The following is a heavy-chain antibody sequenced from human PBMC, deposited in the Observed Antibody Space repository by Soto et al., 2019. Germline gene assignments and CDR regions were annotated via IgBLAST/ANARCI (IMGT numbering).Heavy chain of an antibody. CDR2: IYPSGMP. D-gene: IGHD5-18*01. V-gene: IGHV4-30-2*01. J-gene: IGHJ4*02. CDR3: ARERGGYGLFDS. Sequence: PSLPCTVSGGPISNAAYSWSWIPQPPGKGLEWIGYIYPSGMPFYNPSLRSRGTISIDRSNDQFSLNLRSVTAADTAVYYCARERGGYGLFDSWGQGTLVTVSS. CDR1: GGPISNAAYS.